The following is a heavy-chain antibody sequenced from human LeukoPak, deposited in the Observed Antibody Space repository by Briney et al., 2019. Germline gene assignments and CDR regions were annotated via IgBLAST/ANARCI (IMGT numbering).Heavy chain of an antibody. D-gene: IGHD4-17*01. CDR2: ISSSSIYV. CDR1: GFMFSSYS. V-gene: IGHV3-21*01. Sequence: GGSLRLSCAASGFMFSSYSMNWVRQAPGKGLEWVSSISSSSIYVYYADSVKGRFTISRDNAKNSLYLQMNSLRAEDTAVYYCARGPYGDYFFDYWGQGTLVTVSS. CDR3: ARGPYGDYFFDY. J-gene: IGHJ4*02.